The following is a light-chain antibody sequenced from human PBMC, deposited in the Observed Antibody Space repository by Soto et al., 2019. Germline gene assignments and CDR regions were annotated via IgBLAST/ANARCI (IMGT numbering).Light chain of an antibody. J-gene: IGKJ1*01. V-gene: IGKV1-39*01. CDR3: QHSYSTPWT. CDR2: AAS. CDR1: QSISSY. Sequence: DIQMTQSPSSLSASVGDRVTITCRASQSISSYLNWYQQKPGKAPKLLIYAASSLQSGVPSRFSGSGSGTDFTLTISSLQPEAFATYYCQHSYSTPWTFGQGTKVDIK.